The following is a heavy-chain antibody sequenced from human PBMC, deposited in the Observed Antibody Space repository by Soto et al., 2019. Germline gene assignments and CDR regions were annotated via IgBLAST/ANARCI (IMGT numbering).Heavy chain of an antibody. D-gene: IGHD1-26*01. CDR1: GGSMSRYY. Sequence: SETLSLTCKVSGGSMSRYYWSWIRQPAGKGLEWIGRVWTSGSTNYNPSLKSRVTMSIDTSNNHFSLKLNSVTAADTAVYYCARTVGAAYYFAFWGQGTLVTVSS. V-gene: IGHV4-4*07. CDR3: ARTVGAAYYFAF. J-gene: IGHJ4*02. CDR2: VWTSGST.